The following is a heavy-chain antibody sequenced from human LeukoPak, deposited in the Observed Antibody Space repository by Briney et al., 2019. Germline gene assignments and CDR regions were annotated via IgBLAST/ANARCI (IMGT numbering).Heavy chain of an antibody. J-gene: IGHJ4*02. Sequence: GGSLRLSCAASGFTFSSYAMSWVRQAPGKGLEWVSAISGSDGSTYYADSVKGRLTISRDKSKNTLYLLMNNLRAEDTAIYYCAKDRDSYGYVTTFDYWGQGTLVTVSS. V-gene: IGHV3-23*01. D-gene: IGHD5-18*01. CDR2: ISGSDGST. CDR1: GFTFSSYA. CDR3: AKDRDSYGYVTTFDY.